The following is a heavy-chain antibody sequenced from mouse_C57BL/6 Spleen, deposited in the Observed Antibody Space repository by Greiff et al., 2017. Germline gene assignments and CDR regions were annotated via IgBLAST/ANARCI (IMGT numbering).Heavy chain of an antibody. J-gene: IGHJ3*01. CDR3: TRWEDGYYGTY. Sequence: VQLQQSGAELVKPGASVKLSCTASGFNINDYYMHWVKQRTEQGLEWIGRIDPEDGDPKYASTFQGKATITAGTSSNTAYRQISSLTYEDTAVYYCTRWEDGYYGTYWGQGTLVTVSA. D-gene: IGHD2-3*01. CDR2: IDPEDGDP. V-gene: IGHV14-2*01. CDR1: GFNINDYY.